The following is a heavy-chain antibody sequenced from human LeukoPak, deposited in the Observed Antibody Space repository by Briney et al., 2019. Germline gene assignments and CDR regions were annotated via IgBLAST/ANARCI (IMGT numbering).Heavy chain of an antibody. CDR1: GGSISSYY. D-gene: IGHD1-14*01. J-gene: IGHJ3*02. V-gene: IGHV4-59*01. CDR2: IYYSGST. Sequence: SETLSLTCTVSGGSISSYYWSWIRQPTGKGLEWIGYIYYSGSTNYNPSLKSRVTISVDTSKNQFSLKLSSVTAADTAVYYCARDPPEPRGAFDIWGQGTMVTVSS. CDR3: ARDPPEPRGAFDI.